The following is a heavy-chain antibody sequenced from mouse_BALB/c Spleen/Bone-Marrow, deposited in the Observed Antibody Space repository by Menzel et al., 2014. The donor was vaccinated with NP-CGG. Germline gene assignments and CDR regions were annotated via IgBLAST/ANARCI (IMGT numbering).Heavy chain of an antibody. Sequence: EVMLVESGGGLVQPGGSLKLSCAASGFTFSNYGMSWVRQNPDKRLELVATINSNGGSTYYPDSVKGRFTISRDTAKNTLYLQMSSLKSEETAMYYCVRGNYGNYVDYFDFWGQGTTLTVSS. J-gene: IGHJ2*01. V-gene: IGHV5-6-3*01. CDR3: VRGNYGNYVDYFDF. D-gene: IGHD2-1*01. CDR1: GFTFSNYG. CDR2: INSNGGST.